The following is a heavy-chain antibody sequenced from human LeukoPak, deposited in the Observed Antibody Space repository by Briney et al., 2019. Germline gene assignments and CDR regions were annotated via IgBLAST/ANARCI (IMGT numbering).Heavy chain of an antibody. CDR1: GVSISNSGFQ. Sequence: SETLSLTCNVSGVSISNSGFQWGWIRQPPGKGLEWIGEINHSGSTNYNPSLKSRVTISVDTSKNQFSLKLSSVTAADTAVYYCARQVTMVRGVIDRNDYWGQGTLVTVSS. J-gene: IGHJ4*02. D-gene: IGHD3-10*01. CDR2: INHSGST. V-gene: IGHV4-39*01. CDR3: ARQVTMVRGVIDRNDY.